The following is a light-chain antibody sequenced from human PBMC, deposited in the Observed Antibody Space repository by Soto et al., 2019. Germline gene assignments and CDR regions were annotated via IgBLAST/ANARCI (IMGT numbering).Light chain of an antibody. CDR3: SSYTSGTTLYV. Sequence: QSALTQPASVSGSPGQSITISCTGTSSDVGGYNYVSWYQHHAGKAPRLMIYASSNRPSGVSHRFSGSRSGNTASLTISGLQAEDEADYYCSSYTSGTTLYVFGTGTKLTFL. CDR1: SSDVGGYNY. J-gene: IGLJ1*01. V-gene: IGLV2-14*01. CDR2: ASS.